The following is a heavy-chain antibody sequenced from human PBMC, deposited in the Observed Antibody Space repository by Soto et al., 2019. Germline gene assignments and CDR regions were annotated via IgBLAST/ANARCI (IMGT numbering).Heavy chain of an antibody. V-gene: IGHV3-48*01. Sequence: PGGSLRLSCAASGFTFSSYSMNWVRQAPGKGLEWVSYISSSSGTIYYADSVKGRFTISRDNAKNSLYLQMNSLRAEDTAVYYCARGIYYYDSSGYFDYWGQGTLVTAPQ. CDR1: GFTFSSYS. D-gene: IGHD3-22*01. CDR2: ISSSSGTI. CDR3: ARGIYYYDSSGYFDY. J-gene: IGHJ4*02.